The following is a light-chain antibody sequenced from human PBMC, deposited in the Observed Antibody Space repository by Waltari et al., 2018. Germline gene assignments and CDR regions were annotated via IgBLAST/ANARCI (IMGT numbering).Light chain of an antibody. CDR2: YAA. CDR1: QSLLYSPNNKNY. J-gene: IGKJ2*01. Sequence: DIVMTQSPESLAVALGGRATINCKSSQSLLYSPNNKNYLAWYQQKPVQPPTLLMYYAAPREVGVPDRCTGSGSGTDFSLTISSLEADDVAVYYCQQYYTSPQYTFGQGTKLEIK. CDR3: QQYYTSPQYT. V-gene: IGKV4-1*01.